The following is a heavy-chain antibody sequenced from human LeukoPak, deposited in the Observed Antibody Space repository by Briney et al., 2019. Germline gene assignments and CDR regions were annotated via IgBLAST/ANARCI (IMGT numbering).Heavy chain of an antibody. D-gene: IGHD5-18*01. CDR1: GFTFDDYV. V-gene: IGHV3-43*02. CDR3: AKGGYTYGGRLFDY. CDR2: ISGDGGAT. J-gene: IGHJ4*02. Sequence: GGSLRLSCAASGFTFDDYVMHWVRQAPGKGLEWVSSISGDGGATYYADSAKGRFTISRDNGRKSLYLQMDSLRTEDTALYYCAKGGYTYGGRLFDYWGQGTLVTVSS.